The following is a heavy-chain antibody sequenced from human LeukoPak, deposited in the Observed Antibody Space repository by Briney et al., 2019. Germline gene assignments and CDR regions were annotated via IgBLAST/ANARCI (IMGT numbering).Heavy chain of an antibody. V-gene: IGHV3-11*04. CDR1: GFTFSDYY. D-gene: IGHD4-11*01. Sequence: GGSLRLSCVASGFTFSDYYMSWIRQAPGKGLEWLSYISSSGSTIYYADSVKGRFSISRDNAKKTLYLQMISLRAEGTAVYYCARGNYGNYLNWFDPWGQGTLVTVSS. J-gene: IGHJ5*02. CDR2: ISSSGSTI. CDR3: ARGNYGNYLNWFDP.